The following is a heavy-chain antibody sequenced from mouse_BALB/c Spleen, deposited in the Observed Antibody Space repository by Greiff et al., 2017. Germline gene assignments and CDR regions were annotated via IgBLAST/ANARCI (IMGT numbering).Heavy chain of an antibody. V-gene: IGHV2-6-4*01. D-gene: IGHD2-4*01. J-gene: IGHJ4*01. Sequence: VKVVESGPGLVAPSQSLSITCTVSGFSLSRYSVHWVRQPPGKGLEWLGMIWGGGSTDYNSALKSRLSISKDNSKSQVFLKMNSLQTDDTAMYYCARKMITTDAMDYWGQGTSVTVSS. CDR2: IWGGGST. CDR3: ARKMITTDAMDY. CDR1: GFSLSRYS.